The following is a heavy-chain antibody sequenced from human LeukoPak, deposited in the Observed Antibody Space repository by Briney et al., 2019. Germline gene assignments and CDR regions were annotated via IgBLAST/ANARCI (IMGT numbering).Heavy chain of an antibody. Sequence: SETLSLTCTVSGGSISSSSYYWGWIRQPPGKGLEWIGSIYYSGSTYYNPSLKSRVTISVDTSKNQFSLKLSSVTAADTAVYYCARGFIAAAGTDYWGQGTLVTVSS. CDR3: ARGFIAAAGTDY. D-gene: IGHD6-13*01. CDR2: IYYSGST. J-gene: IGHJ4*02. CDR1: GGSISSSSYY. V-gene: IGHV4-39*07.